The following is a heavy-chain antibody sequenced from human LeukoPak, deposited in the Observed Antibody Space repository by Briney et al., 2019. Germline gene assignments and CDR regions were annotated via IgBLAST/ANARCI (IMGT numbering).Heavy chain of an antibody. J-gene: IGHJ5*02. CDR3: AKEPEGFDP. Sequence: GGSLRLSCAASGFTFDDYAMHWVRQAPGKGLEWVSGISWNSGSIGYADSVKGRFTISRDNAKNSLYLQINSLRAEDTALYYCAKEPEGFDPWGQGTLVTVSS. V-gene: IGHV3-9*01. CDR1: GFTFDDYA. CDR2: ISWNSGSI.